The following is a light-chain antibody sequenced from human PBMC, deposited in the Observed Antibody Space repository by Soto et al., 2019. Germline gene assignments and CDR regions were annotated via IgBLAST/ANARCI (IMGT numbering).Light chain of an antibody. V-gene: IGKV1-39*01. CDR1: QSITTY. J-gene: IGKJ1*01. Sequence: DIQMTQSPSTLSASVGDRVTITCRASQSITTYVNWYQQKLGKAPTLLIYAASSLQSGVPSRFRGSGSGTDFTLTISSLQPEDFATYFCQQCYSSPRTFGQGTKVEI. CDR2: AAS. CDR3: QQCYSSPRT.